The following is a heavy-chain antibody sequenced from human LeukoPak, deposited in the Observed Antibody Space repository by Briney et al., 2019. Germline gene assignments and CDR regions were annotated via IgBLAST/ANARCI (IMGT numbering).Heavy chain of an antibody. V-gene: IGHV3-23*01. CDR2: ISGSGGST. J-gene: IGHJ6*02. CDR3: AKDPPGDYYDSSGLGMDV. D-gene: IGHD3-22*01. Sequence: GGSLRLSCAASGFTFSSYAMSWVRQAPGKGLEGVSAISGSGGSTYYADSVKGRFTISRDNSKNTLYLQMNSLRAEDTAVYYCAKDPPGDYYDSSGLGMDVWGQGTTVRLL. CDR1: GFTFSSYA.